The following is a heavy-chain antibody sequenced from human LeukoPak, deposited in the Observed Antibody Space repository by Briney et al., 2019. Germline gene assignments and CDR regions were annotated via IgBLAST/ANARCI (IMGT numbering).Heavy chain of an antibody. CDR3: ARAPVLRIGVFDI. Sequence: GSLRLSCAASGFTFSSYEMNWVRQAPGKGLEWVSYISSSGSTIYYADSVKGRFTISRDNAKNSLYLQMNSLRAEDTAVYYCARAPVLRIGVFDIWGQGTMVTVSS. CDR2: ISSSGSTI. J-gene: IGHJ3*02. V-gene: IGHV3-48*03. CDR1: GFTFSSYE. D-gene: IGHD2-15*01.